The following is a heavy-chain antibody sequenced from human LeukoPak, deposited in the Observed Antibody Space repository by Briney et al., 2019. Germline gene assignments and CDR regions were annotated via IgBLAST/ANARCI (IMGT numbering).Heavy chain of an antibody. V-gene: IGHV1-2*02. D-gene: IGHD1-1*01. J-gene: IGHJ5*02. CDR2: IDPKRGGT. CDR3: ARVRAYNWNDRGWFDP. Sequence: ASVKVSCKASGYTFTSYAIHWVRQAPGQGLEWMGWIDPKRGGTNYAQKFQGRVTMTRDTSISTAYMELSRLRSDDTAVYYCARVRAYNWNDRGWFDPWGQGTLVTVSS. CDR1: GYTFTSYA.